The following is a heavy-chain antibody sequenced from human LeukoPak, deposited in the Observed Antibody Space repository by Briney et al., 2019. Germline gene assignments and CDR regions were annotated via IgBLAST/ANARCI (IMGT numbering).Heavy chain of an antibody. V-gene: IGHV3-74*01. J-gene: IGHJ2*01. CDR3: ARVSTGAWFFDL. D-gene: IGHD7-27*01. CDR2: INGDGSTT. CDR1: GFTFGSYW. Sequence: GGSLRLSCAASGFTFGSYWMHWVREVRGEGLVWVARINGDGSTTSYADSVKGRFTISRDNAKNTLYLQMNSLRAEGTAVFYCARVSTGAWFFDLWGRGTLVTVSS.